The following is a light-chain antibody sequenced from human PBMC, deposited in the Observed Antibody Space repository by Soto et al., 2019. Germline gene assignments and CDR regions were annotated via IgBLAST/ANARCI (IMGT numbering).Light chain of an antibody. V-gene: IGKV3-11*01. CDR3: QQRSVWVT. CDR2: DAS. CDR1: QSVSDY. J-gene: IGKJ4*01. Sequence: EIVMTQSPVTLSLSPGERATLSCRASQSVSDYLAWYQQKPGQAPRLLIYDASNRATGVPARFSGSGSGTAFTLTISSLEPEDSAIYYCQQRSVWVTFGGGTKVEMK.